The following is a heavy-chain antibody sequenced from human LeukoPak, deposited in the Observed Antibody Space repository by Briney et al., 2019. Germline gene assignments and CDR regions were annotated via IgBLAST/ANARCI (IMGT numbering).Heavy chain of an antibody. V-gene: IGHV4-34*01. D-gene: IGHD2-2*01. CDR2: ISHSGST. CDR3: ARGSPPQLGYCSSTSCYPFDY. CDR1: GGSFSGYY. J-gene: IGHJ4*02. Sequence: SETLSHTCAVYGGSFSGYYWSWIRQPPGKGLEWIGEISHSGSTNYNPSLKSRVTISVDTSKNQFSLKLGSVTAADTAVYYCARGSPPQLGYCSSTSCYPFDYWGQGTLVTVSS.